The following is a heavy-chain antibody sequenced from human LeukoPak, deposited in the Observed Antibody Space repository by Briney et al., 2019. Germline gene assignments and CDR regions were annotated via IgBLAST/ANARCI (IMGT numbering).Heavy chain of an antibody. CDR3: ARDLGYSSSWYLLQYYYYGMDV. CDR2: IKQDGSEK. D-gene: IGHD6-13*01. CDR1: GFTFSSYW. Sequence: PGGSLRLSCAASGFTFSSYWMSWFRQAPGKGLEWVANIKQDGSEKYYVDSVKGRFTISRDNAKNSLYLQMNSLRAEDTAVYCCARDLGYSSSWYLLQYYYYGMDVWGQGTTVTVSS. V-gene: IGHV3-7*01. J-gene: IGHJ6*02.